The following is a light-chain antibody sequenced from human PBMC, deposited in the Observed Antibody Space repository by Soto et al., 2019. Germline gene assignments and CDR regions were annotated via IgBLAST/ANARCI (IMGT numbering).Light chain of an antibody. J-gene: IGKJ3*01. CDR1: QGISND. CDR3: LQKYFYPFT. Sequence: AIQMTQSPSSLSASVGDRVTITCRASQGISNDLDWFKKKQGKDPKLLIYAASSLQSGVPATSSDNGSRTDFSLTIESMQAEDFASVYWLQKYFYPFTVGPGTKVEIK. V-gene: IGKV1-6*01. CDR2: AAS.